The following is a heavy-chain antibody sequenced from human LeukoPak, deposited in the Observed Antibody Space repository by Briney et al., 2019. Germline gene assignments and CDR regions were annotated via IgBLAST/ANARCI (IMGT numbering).Heavy chain of an antibody. J-gene: IGHJ3*02. D-gene: IGHD2-2*01. Sequence: PGRSLRLSCAASGFTFSSYAMHWVRQAPGKGLEWVAVISYDGSNKYYADSVKGRFTISRDNSKNTLYLQMNSLRAEDTAVYYCARGEWGYCSGTSCPVPDAFDIWGQGTMVTVSS. CDR3: ARGEWGYCSGTSCPVPDAFDI. CDR1: GFTFSSYA. V-gene: IGHV3-30-3*01. CDR2: ISYDGSNK.